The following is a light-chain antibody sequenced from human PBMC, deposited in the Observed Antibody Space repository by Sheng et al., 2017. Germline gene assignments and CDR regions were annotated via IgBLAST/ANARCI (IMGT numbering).Light chain of an antibody. CDR3: QQYYTSPFT. Sequence: DIVMTQSPDSLAVSLGERATINCKSNQSVLYTSNNKNYLAWYQQKPGQSPKLLIYWTSSRESGVPERFSGSGYGTDFTLTISSLQAEDVAVYYCQQYYTSPFTFGGGTKVEIK. V-gene: IGKV4-1*01. J-gene: IGKJ4*01. CDR2: WTS. CDR1: QSVLYTSNNKNY.